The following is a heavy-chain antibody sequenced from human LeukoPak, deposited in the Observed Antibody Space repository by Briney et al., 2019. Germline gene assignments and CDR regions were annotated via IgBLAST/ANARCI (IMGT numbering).Heavy chain of an antibody. CDR3: ARRFYDSSGYYEAHDY. J-gene: IGHJ4*02. Sequence: ASVKVSCKAFGYTFTSYGISWMRQAPGQGLEWMGWISAYNDHTDYAQNLQGRVTMTTDTSTDTAYMELTSLRSDDTALYFCARRFYDSSGYYEAHDYWGQGTLVTVSS. CDR2: ISAYNDHT. D-gene: IGHD3-22*01. CDR1: GYTFTSYG. V-gene: IGHV1-18*01.